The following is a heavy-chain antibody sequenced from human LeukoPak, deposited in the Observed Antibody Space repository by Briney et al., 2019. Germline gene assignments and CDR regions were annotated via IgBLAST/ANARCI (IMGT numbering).Heavy chain of an antibody. CDR2: IYYSGST. D-gene: IGHD3-22*01. Sequence: SQTLSLTCTVSGGSISSGDYYWSWIRQPPGKGLEWIGYIYYSGSTYYNPSLKSRVTISVDTSKNQFSLKLSSVTAADTAAYYCARVRIYYYDSSGTWTGLPVGMDVWGQGTTVTVSS. V-gene: IGHV4-30-4*01. J-gene: IGHJ6*02. CDR1: GGSISSGDYY. CDR3: ARVRIYYYDSSGTWTGLPVGMDV.